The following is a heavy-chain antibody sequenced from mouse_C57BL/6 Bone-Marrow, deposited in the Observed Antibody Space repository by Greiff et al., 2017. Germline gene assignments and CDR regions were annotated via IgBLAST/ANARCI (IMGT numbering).Heavy chain of an antibody. Sequence: LVESGPELVKPGASVKISCKASGYSFTDYNMNWVKQSNGKSLEWLGVINPNYGTTSYNLKFKGKSTLTVDQSSSTAYVQLNGVTSEDSAVYYCARGVDGYSRPFAYWGQGTLVTGSA. V-gene: IGHV1-39*01. J-gene: IGHJ3*01. CDR1: GYSFTDYN. CDR3: ARGVDGYSRPFAY. CDR2: INPNYGTT. D-gene: IGHD2-3*01.